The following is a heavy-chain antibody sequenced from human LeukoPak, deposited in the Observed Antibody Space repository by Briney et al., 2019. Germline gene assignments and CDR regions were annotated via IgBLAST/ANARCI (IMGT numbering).Heavy chain of an antibody. D-gene: IGHD2-2*01. CDR2: INHSGST. V-gene: IGHV4-34*01. CDR1: GGSISSYY. Sequence: PSETLSLTCTVSGGSISSYYWSWIRQPPGKGLEWIGEINHSGSTNYNPSLKSRVTISVDTSKNQFSLKLSSVTAADTAVYYCARGQLRLVNWGQGTLVTVSS. J-gene: IGHJ4*02. CDR3: ARGQLRLVN.